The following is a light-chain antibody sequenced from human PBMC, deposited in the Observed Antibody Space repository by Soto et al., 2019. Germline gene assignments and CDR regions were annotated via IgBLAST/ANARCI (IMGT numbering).Light chain of an antibody. CDR3: KQYNNWPPIT. V-gene: IGKV3-15*01. Sequence: EIVMTQSPATLSVSPGERATLSCRASQSVSSNLAWYQQKPGQAPRLLIYGASTRATGIPARFSGSGSGTEFTLNLSSLQSEDFAVYYCKQYNNWPPITFGQGTRLEIK. CDR1: QSVSSN. J-gene: IGKJ5*01. CDR2: GAS.